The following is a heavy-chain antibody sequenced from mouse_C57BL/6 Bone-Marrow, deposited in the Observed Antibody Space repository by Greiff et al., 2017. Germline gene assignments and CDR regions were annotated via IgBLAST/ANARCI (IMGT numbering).Heavy chain of an antibody. CDR2: IYPGRGST. D-gene: IGHD2-5*01. J-gene: IGHJ1*03. CDR3: ARPYYSNYWYFDV. CDR1: GYTFTSYW. V-gene: IGHV1-55*01. Sequence: QVQLQQPGAELVKPGASVKMSCKASGYTFTSYWITWVKQRPGQGLEWLGDIYPGRGSTNYNEKFKCKATLTVDTSSSTASMQLSSLTSEDSAVYYCARPYYSNYWYFDVWGTGTTVTVSS.